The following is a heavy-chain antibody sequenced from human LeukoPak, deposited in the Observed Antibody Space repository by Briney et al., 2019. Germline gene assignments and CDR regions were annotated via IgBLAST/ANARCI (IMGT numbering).Heavy chain of an antibody. D-gene: IGHD4-23*01. CDR1: GFTFSNYW. CDR3: AKHYGSNSMADY. J-gene: IGHJ4*02. Sequence: GGSLKLSCAASGFTFSNYWMHWVREAPGKGLEWVSRISGDGSGITFADSVKGRFTISGDNSKNTLYLQMNSLRAEETAVYYCAKHYGSNSMADYWGQGTLVTVSS. V-gene: IGHV3-74*01. CDR2: ISGDGSGI.